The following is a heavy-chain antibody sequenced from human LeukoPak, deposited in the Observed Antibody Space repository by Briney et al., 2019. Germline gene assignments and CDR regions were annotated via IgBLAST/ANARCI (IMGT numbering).Heavy chain of an antibody. D-gene: IGHD2-2*01. CDR2: IYYSGST. V-gene: IGHV4-39*07. Sequence: PSETLSLTCTVSGVSISSSSYYWGWIRQPPGKGLEWIGSIYYSGSTYYNPSPKSRVTISVDTSKNQFSLRLSSVTAADTAVYYCARESKDIVVVPAANQNYYYYMDVWGKGTTVTVSS. J-gene: IGHJ6*03. CDR3: ARESKDIVVVPAANQNYYYYMDV. CDR1: GVSISSSSYY.